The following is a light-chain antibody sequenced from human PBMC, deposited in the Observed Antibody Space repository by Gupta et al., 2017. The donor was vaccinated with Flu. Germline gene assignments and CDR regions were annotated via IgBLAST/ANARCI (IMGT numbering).Light chain of an antibody. J-gene: IGKJ3*01. CDR1: EGISTW. CDR3: QQSNKFPFT. CDR2: DAS. Sequence: DIQMTQSPSVVSASVGDRVTITCRASEGISTWLAWYQQMPGIAPKLLIYDASTLETGVPSRFSGSGAGTDFTLTINSLQPEDFATYYCQQSNKFPFTFGPGTKVEFK. V-gene: IGKV1-12*02.